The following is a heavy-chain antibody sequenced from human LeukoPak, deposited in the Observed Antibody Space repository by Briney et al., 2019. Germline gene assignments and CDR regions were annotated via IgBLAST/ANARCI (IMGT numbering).Heavy chain of an antibody. CDR2: IYPSDSET. V-gene: IGHV5-51*01. CDR3: ARLRMAWYADY. D-gene: IGHD2-2*01. Sequence: GESLKISCKGSGYSFTSYWIGWVRQMPGEGLEWMGIIYPSDSETRYSPSFQGQVTISADKSITTAYPQWSSLKASDTAMYYCARLRMAWYADYWGQGTLVTVSS. CDR1: GYSFTSYW. J-gene: IGHJ4*02.